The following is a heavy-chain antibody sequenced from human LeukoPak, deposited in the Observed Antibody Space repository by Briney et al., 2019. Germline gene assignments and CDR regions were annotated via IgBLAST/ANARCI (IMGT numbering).Heavy chain of an antibody. CDR2: IKSKTDGGTT. CDR1: GFTFSNAW. V-gene: IGHV3-15*01. J-gene: IGHJ4*02. CDR3: TTAPGYYDYVWGSYQGY. D-gene: IGHD3-16*02. Sequence: GGSLRLSCAASGFTFSNAWMSWVRQAPGKGLEWVGRIKSKTDGGTTDYAAPVKGRFTISRDDSKNTLYLQMNSLKTEDTAVYYCTTAPGYYDYVWGSYQGYWGQGTLVTVSS.